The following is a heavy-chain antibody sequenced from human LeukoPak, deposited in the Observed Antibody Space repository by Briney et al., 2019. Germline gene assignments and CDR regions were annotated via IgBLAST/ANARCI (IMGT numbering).Heavy chain of an antibody. CDR2: IYYSGST. D-gene: IGHD1-1*01. V-gene: IGHV4-39*01. CDR1: GASVSISSHY. Sequence: KPSETLSLTCTVSGASVSISSHYWGWIRQPPGKGLEWIRSIYYSGSTYYNPSLKSRVTISVDTSKNQFSLKLSSVTAADTAVYYCASSRIDDFHFDYWGQGTLVTVSS. CDR3: ASSRIDDFHFDY. J-gene: IGHJ4*02.